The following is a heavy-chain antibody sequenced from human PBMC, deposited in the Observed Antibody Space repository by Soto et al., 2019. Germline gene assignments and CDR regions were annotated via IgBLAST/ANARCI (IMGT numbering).Heavy chain of an antibody. CDR1: GFMFGTYW. D-gene: IGHD3-22*01. CDR3: VRATLSWGHYYFRGLDV. V-gene: IGHV3-7*01. CDR2: IKHDGNEK. J-gene: IGHJ6*02. Sequence: GGSLRLSCAATGFMFGTYWMSWVRQAPGKGLEWVADIKHDGNEKYYADSVKGRFTVSRDNVKNFLHLQMSSLRGDDTGVYFCVRATLSWGHYYFRGLDVWGQGTTVTVSS.